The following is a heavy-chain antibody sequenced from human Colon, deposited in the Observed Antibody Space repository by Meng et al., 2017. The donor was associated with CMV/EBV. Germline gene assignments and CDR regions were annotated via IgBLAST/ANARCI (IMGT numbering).Heavy chain of an antibody. D-gene: IGHD1-1*01. J-gene: IGHJ4*02. Sequence: ASVKVSCKPSGYTFTGYYMHWVRQAPGQGLEWMGWINPNSGGTNYAQKFQGRVTMTRDTSISTAYMELSRLRSDDTAVYYCARGLGHASNNSHDYWGQGTLVTVSS. CDR3: ARGLGHASNNSHDY. CDR2: INPNSGGT. V-gene: IGHV1-2*02. CDR1: GYTFTGYY.